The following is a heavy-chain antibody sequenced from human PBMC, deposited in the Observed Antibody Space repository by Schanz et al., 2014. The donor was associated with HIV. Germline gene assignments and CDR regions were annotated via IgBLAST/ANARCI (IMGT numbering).Heavy chain of an antibody. CDR1: GGTFSNYA. D-gene: IGHD2-8*01. Sequence: QVQLVQSGAEVKKPGSSVNVSCKTSGGTFSNYAISWVRQAPGQGLEWMGWINPNSGGTNYAQKFQGRVTMTRDTSISTAYMEMRRLRSDDTAVYYCARDTNFVLDVWGQGTTVTVSS. CDR2: INPNSGGT. J-gene: IGHJ6*02. CDR3: ARDTNFVLDV. V-gene: IGHV1-2*02.